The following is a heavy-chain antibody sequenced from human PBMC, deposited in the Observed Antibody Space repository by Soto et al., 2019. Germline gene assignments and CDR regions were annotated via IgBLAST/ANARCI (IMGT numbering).Heavy chain of an antibody. J-gene: IGHJ6*03. Sequence: PGGSLRLSCAASGFTFSAYSMNWVRQAPGKGLEWVSSISSTSSYIYYADSVKGRFTISRDNAQNSLYLQMNSLRAEDTAVYYCAKYFGSGSPWYYYYYMDVWGKGTAVTVSS. D-gene: IGHD3-10*01. V-gene: IGHV3-21*01. CDR3: AKYFGSGSPWYYYYYMDV. CDR1: GFTFSAYS. CDR2: ISSTSSYI.